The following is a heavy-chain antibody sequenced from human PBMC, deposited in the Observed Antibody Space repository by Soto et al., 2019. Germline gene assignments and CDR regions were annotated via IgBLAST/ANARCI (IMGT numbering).Heavy chain of an antibody. CDR1: GFTSGDFW. CDR2: IKEDGSEK. D-gene: IGHD3-22*01. V-gene: IGHV3-7*01. J-gene: IGHJ6*02. CDR3: ARDLSHYESSGSYCSNGTGV. Sequence: VASLRLSWAATGFTSGDFWMHWVRQATGKGLERVANIKEDGSEKYYVDSVKGRFTISRDNAKNSLYLQMNSLRAEDTAVYYCARDLSHYESSGSYCSNGTGVLRQG.